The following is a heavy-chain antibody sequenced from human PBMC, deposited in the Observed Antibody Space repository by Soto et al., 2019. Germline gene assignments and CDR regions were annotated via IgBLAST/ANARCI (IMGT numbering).Heavy chain of an antibody. CDR1: GYSFTSYW. CDR3: ARRLYYSSGGYGRYYYAY. Sequence: GESLKISCKGSGYSFTSYWIGWVRQMPGKGLEWMGIIYPGDSDTRYSPSFQGQVTISADKSISTAYLQWSSLKASDTAMYYCARRLYYSSGGYGRYYYAYPGRRTFVTVSA. CDR2: IYPGDSDT. D-gene: IGHD6-19*01. V-gene: IGHV5-51*01. J-gene: IGHJ4*02.